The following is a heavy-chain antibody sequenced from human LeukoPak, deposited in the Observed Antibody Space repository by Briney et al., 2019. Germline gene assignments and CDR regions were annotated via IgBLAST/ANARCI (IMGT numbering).Heavy chain of an antibody. CDR1: GFTFNRYV. V-gene: IGHV3-23*01. D-gene: IGHD5-12*01. CDR3: ARNENSGWGYFDY. J-gene: IGHJ4*02. Sequence: AGGSLRLSCAASGFTFNRYVMSWVRQAPGKGLEWVSVIGGSNGITFYVGSVKGRFTISRDNSKDTLYLQMNSLRAEDTAVYYCARNENSGWGYFDYWGQGTLVTVSS. CDR2: IGGSNGIT.